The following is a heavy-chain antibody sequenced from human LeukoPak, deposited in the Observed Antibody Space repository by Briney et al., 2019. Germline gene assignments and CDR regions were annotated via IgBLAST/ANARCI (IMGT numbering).Heavy chain of an antibody. CDR1: GFTFRSYD. Sequence: PGGSLRLSCAASGFTFRSYDMHWVRQAPGKGLVWVSRINSDGINTSYADSVKGRFTISRDNARNSLYLQMNSLRAEDTAVYYCARDDYDSSGYPFDYWGQGTLVTVSS. D-gene: IGHD3-22*01. CDR3: ARDDYDSSGYPFDY. V-gene: IGHV3-74*01. CDR2: INSDGINT. J-gene: IGHJ4*02.